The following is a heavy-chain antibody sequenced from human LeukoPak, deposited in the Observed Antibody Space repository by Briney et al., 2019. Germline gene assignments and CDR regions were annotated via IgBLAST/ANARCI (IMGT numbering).Heavy chain of an antibody. Sequence: ASVKVSCKASGYTFTSYGISWVRQAPGQGLEWMGWISAYNGNTNYAQKLQGRVTMTTDTSTSTAYMELRSLRSDDTAVYYCARVGHYYDSSGYYYMVDYWGQGTLDTVSS. D-gene: IGHD3-22*01. CDR1: GYTFTSYG. CDR3: ARVGHYYDSSGYYYMVDY. J-gene: IGHJ4*02. CDR2: ISAYNGNT. V-gene: IGHV1-18*01.